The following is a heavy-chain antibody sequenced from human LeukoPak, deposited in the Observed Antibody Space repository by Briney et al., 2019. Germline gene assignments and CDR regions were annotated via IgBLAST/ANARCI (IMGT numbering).Heavy chain of an antibody. CDR3: AAHSSSKTRFDY. Sequence: TGGSLRLSCAAPEFTVSSNYMSWVRQAPGKGLEWVSIIYSGGSTYYADSVKGRFTISRDNSKNTLYLQMNSLRAEDTAVYYCAAHSSSKTRFDYWGQGTLVTVSS. D-gene: IGHD6-6*01. CDR2: IYSGGST. J-gene: IGHJ4*02. V-gene: IGHV3-66*01. CDR1: EFTVSSNY.